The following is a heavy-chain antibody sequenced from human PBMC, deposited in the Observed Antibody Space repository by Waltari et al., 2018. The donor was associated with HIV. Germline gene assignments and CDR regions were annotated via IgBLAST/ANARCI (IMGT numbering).Heavy chain of an antibody. CDR2: FDPKNGKP. V-gene: IGHV1-24*01. CDR3: VTLYNESPLYSNF. J-gene: IGHJ1*01. Sequence: QWIQSTSALKRPGASVTISFQVSAYTISDFSMQWLRQGRGRRLEWMGGFDPKNGKPVYSQRFWGRVSLAEDTSEDTAFLELNRLTSDDTAVYYCVTLYNESPLYSNFWGQGTLVTV. CDR1: AYTISDFS. D-gene: IGHD2-15*01.